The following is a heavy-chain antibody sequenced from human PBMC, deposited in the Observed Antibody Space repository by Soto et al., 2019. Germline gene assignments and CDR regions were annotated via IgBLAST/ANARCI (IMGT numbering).Heavy chain of an antibody. J-gene: IGHJ6*02. CDR1: GDSVSSNSAA. CDR3: ARVYCSAGTCLDGLDF. CDR2: TYYRSKWYN. Sequence: PSQTLSLTCAISGDSVSSNSAAWNWIRQSPSRGLEWLGRTYYRSKWYNDYAVSVKSRITINPDTSKNQFSLQLNYVTPEDTAVYYCARVYCSAGTCLDGLDFWGQGTTVTVSS. V-gene: IGHV6-1*01. D-gene: IGHD2-15*01.